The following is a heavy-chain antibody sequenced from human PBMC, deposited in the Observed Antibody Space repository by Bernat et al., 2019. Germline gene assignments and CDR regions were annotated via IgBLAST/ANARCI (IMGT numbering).Heavy chain of an antibody. D-gene: IGHD5-12*01. CDR2: ISTHSAHT. J-gene: IGHJ5*02. CDR1: FSPFPSHG. V-gene: IGHV1-18*01. CDR3: VRDLGYCTSSGCIRNWFDP. Sequence: QVQLVQSGAEVKKPGASVKVSCKASFSPFPSHGISWVRQAPGQGLWWMGWISTHSAHTPYAQKFRDRVTMTTDTSTSTAYMELRSLTSDDTAVYYCVRDLGYCTSSGCIRNWFDPWGRGTLVTVSS.